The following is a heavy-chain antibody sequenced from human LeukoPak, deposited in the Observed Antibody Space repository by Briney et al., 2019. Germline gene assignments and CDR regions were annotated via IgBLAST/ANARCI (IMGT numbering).Heavy chain of an antibody. CDR1: GYSFTSYW. CDR2: IYPGDSDT. V-gene: IGHV5-51*01. J-gene: IGHJ5*02. D-gene: IGHD2-2*02. CDR3: VRNAHCSSTSCYIWFDP. Sequence: GESLKISCKGSGYSFTSYWIGWVRQMPGKGLEWMGIIYPGDSDTRYSPSFQGQVTISADKSISTAYLQWSSLKASDTAMHCCVRNAHCSSTSCYIWFDPWGQGTLVTVSS.